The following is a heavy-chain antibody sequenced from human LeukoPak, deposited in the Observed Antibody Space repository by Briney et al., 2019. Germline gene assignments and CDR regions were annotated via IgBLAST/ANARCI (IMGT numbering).Heavy chain of an antibody. Sequence: PGGSLRLSCAASGFTFRIDWVHWVRQAPGKRLVCVSGFNYDGSSTRHADSVKGGVTISSDNAKTTLYLQMNSLRAEATAVYYCARTLFHSVGDDYYGMDVWGQGTTVTVSS. V-gene: IGHV3-74*01. CDR3: ARTLFHSVGDDYYGMDV. J-gene: IGHJ6*02. CDR2: FNYDGSST. CDR1: GFTFRIDW. D-gene: IGHD1-26*01.